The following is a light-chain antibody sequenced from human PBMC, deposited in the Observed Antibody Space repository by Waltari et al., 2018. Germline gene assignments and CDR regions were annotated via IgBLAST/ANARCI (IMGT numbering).Light chain of an antibody. CDR1: QSVLYSSNNKNY. V-gene: IGKV4-1*01. Sequence: DIVMTQSPDSLAVSLGERATLNCKSSQSVLYSSNNKNYLAWYQQKPGQPPKLLIYWASTRESGVPDRFSGSGSGTDFTLTISSLQAEDVAVYYCQQYYSALRGTFGPGTKLEIK. CDR3: QQYYSALRGT. CDR2: WAS. J-gene: IGKJ2*01.